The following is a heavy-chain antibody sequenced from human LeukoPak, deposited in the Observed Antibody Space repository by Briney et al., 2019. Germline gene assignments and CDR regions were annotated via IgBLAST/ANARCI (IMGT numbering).Heavy chain of an antibody. CDR1: GFTFSGYW. CDR3: AKDATIFGVVITYFDY. D-gene: IGHD3-3*01. V-gene: IGHV3-74*01. J-gene: IGHJ4*02. CDR2: IETAGSRT. Sequence: GGSLRLSCAASGFTFSGYWMHWVRQAPGKGLVWVSRIETAGSRTSYADSVKGRFTISRDNSKNTLYLQMNSLRAEDTAVYYCAKDATIFGVVITYFDYWGQGTLVTVSS.